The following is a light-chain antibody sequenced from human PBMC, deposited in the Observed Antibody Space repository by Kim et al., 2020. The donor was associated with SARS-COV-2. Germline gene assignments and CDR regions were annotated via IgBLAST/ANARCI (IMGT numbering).Light chain of an antibody. J-gene: IGKJ4*01. V-gene: IGKV1-39*01. CDR1: QSIDNF. CDR2: GAS. CDR3: QHSHNATLLT. Sequence: DIQMTQSPSSLATSVGDRVTIACRASQSIDNFLDWYQQKPGKAPKLLIYGASTLQSGVPSRFSGSGSWTEFTLTISSLQPEDFATYYCQHSHNATLLTFGGGTKVDIK.